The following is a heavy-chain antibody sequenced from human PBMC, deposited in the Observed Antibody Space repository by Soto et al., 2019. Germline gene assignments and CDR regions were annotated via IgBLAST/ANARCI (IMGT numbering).Heavy chain of an antibody. CDR2: ISGSGGST. J-gene: IGHJ4*02. V-gene: IGHV3-23*01. CDR3: AQERPLPSTTVVTDFDF. Sequence: GGSLRLSCAASGFTFSSYAMSWVRQAPGKGLEWVSAISGSGGSTYYADSVKGRFTISRDNSKNTLYLQMNSLRAEDTAVYYFAQERPLPSTTVVTDFDFWGQGNLVTVSS. CDR1: GFTFSSYA. D-gene: IGHD4-17*01.